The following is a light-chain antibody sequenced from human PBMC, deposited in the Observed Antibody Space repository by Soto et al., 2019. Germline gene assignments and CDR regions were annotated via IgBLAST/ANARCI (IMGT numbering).Light chain of an antibody. Sequence: EIVLTQSPGTLCLSPGERATLSCRASQSVRSNYLAWYQQKPGQAPRLLIYGASSRATGIPDRFSGTGSGTDFTLTISSLEPEDFAVYYCQQYGGSPYTFGQGTKLEIK. CDR1: QSVRSNY. CDR2: GAS. CDR3: QQYGGSPYT. J-gene: IGKJ2*01. V-gene: IGKV3-20*01.